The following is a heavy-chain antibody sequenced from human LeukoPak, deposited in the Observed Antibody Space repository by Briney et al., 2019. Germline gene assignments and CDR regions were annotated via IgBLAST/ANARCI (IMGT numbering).Heavy chain of an antibody. Sequence: PGGSLRLSCAASGFTFSSYEMNWVRQAPGKGLEWVSYISSSGSTIYYADSVKGRFTISRDNAKNSLYLQMNSLRAEDTAVYYCGRCPGEWFEAFDIWGQGTMVTVSS. CDR3: GRCPGEWFEAFDI. CDR1: GFTFSSYE. V-gene: IGHV3-48*03. D-gene: IGHD3-3*01. J-gene: IGHJ3*02. CDR2: ISSSGSTI.